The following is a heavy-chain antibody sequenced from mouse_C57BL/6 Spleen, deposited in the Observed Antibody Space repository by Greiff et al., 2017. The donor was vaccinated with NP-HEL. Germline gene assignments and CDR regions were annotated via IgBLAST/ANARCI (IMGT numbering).Heavy chain of an antibody. D-gene: IGHD1-1*01. V-gene: IGHV14-3*01. CDR1: GFNIKNTY. J-gene: IGHJ1*03. CDR3: ASITTVVDYFDV. Sequence: VHVKQSVAELVRPGASVKLSCTASGFNIKNTYMHWVKQRPEQGLEWIGRIDPANGNTKYAPKFQGKATITADTSSNTAYLQLSSLTSEDTAIYYCASITTVVDYFDVWGTGTTVTVSS. CDR2: IDPANGNT.